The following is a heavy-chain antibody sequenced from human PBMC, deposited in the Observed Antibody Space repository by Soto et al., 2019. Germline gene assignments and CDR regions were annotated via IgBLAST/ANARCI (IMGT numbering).Heavy chain of an antibody. D-gene: IGHD2-21*02. CDR2: ISGSGGST. CDR1: GFTVESNY. J-gene: IGHJ5*02. Sequence: LSCQASGFTVESNYLSWVRQAPGKGLQWVSVISGSGGSTYYADSVKGRFTISRDNSKNTLYLQMNSLRAEDTAVYYCAKDQYVVVTTNWFDPWGQGTLVTVSS. CDR3: AKDQYVVVTTNWFDP. V-gene: IGHV3-23*01.